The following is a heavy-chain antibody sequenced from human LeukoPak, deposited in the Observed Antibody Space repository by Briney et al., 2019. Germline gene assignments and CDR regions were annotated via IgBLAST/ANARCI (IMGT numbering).Heavy chain of an antibody. CDR2: ISYDGSNK. CDR1: GFTFSSYG. CDR3: AKDRSPRFCGGSSCYSAPFGMDV. J-gene: IGHJ6*02. V-gene: IGHV3-30*18. Sequence: PGGSLRLSCAASGFTFSSYGMNWVRQAPGKGLEWVAVISYDGSNKYYADSVKGRFTISRDNSKNTHLQMNSLRAEDTAVYYCAKDRSPRFCGGSSCYSAPFGMDVWGQGTTVKVSS. D-gene: IGHD2-15*01.